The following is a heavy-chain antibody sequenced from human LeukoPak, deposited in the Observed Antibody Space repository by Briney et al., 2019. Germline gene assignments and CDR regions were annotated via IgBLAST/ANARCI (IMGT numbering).Heavy chain of an antibody. CDR2: INHSGST. Sequence: SETLSLTCAVYGGSFSGYYWSWIRQPPGKGLEWIGEINHSGSTNYNPSLKSRVTISVDTSKNQFSLKLSSVTAADTAVYYCARVVEELSAYYFDYWGQGTLVTVSS. CDR1: GGSFSGYY. CDR3: ARVVEELSAYYFDY. D-gene: IGHD3-10*01. J-gene: IGHJ4*02. V-gene: IGHV4-34*01.